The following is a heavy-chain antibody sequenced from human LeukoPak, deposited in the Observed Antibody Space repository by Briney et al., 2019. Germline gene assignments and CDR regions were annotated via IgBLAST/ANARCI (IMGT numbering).Heavy chain of an antibody. J-gene: IGHJ5*02. V-gene: IGHV1-69-2*01. D-gene: IGHD3-3*01. CDR3: AIGYDFWSGYYRNKFDP. CDR2: VDPEDGET. CDR1: GYTFTDYY. Sequence: ASVKVSCKVSGYTFTDYYMHWVQQAPGKGLEWMGLVDPEDGETIYAEKFQGRVTITADTSTDTAYMELSSLRSEDTAVYYCAIGYDFWSGYYRNKFDPWGQGTLVTVSS.